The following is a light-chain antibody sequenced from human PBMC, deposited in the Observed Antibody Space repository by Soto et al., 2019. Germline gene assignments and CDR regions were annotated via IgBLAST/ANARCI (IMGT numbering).Light chain of an antibody. CDR3: LLSYGGGGA. J-gene: IGLJ2*01. CDR2: DTS. CDR1: TGAVTSGHY. V-gene: IGLV7-46*01. Sequence: QAVVTQEPSLTVSPGGTVTLTCGSTTGAVTSGHYPHWFQQKSGQAPRTLIYDTSNKHSWTPARFSGSLLGGKAALTLSGAQPEDEAAYYCLLSYGGGGAFGGGTKLTVL.